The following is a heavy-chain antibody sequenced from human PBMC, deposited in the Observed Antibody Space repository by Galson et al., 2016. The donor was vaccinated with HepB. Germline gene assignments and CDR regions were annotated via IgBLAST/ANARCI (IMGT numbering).Heavy chain of an antibody. J-gene: IGHJ4*02. CDR1: GFTFSNFW. CDR3: AKDRWVAVAVLLEY. Sequence: SLRLSCAASGFTFSNFWMHWVRQAPGKGLMWVSRISRDGGVTNHADSVKGRFTISRDNSKNTLYLQMNSLGPEDTAVYYCAKDRWVAVAVLLEYWGQGTLVTGSA. V-gene: IGHV3-74*01. CDR2: ISRDGGVT. D-gene: IGHD6-19*01.